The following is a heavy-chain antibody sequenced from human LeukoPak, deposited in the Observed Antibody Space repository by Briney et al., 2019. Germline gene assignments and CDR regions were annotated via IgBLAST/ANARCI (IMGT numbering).Heavy chain of an antibody. CDR1: GFTFSSYG. V-gene: IGHV3-23*01. D-gene: IGHD6-19*01. CDR2: ISKSGVDT. CDR3: AKDRGTGWTRLDY. J-gene: IGHJ4*02. Sequence: GGSLRLSCAASGFTFSSYGMPWVRQAPGKGLEWVSAISKSGVDTYYADSVKGRFTISRDNSKNTMYLQINSLRAEDTAVYHCAKDRGTGWTRLDYWGQGTLVTVSS.